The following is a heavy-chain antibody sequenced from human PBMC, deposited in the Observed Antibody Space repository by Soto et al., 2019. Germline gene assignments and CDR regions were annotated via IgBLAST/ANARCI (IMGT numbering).Heavy chain of an antibody. Sequence: SVKVYCKASGYTFTSYEINWVRQATGQGLEWMGWMNPNRGNTGHAQKFQGRFTMTRDTSISTAYMELSSLRSEDTAVYYCARGSVRLDVWGQGTTVTVSS. CDR2: MNPNRGNT. V-gene: IGHV1-8*01. CDR3: ARGSVRLDV. J-gene: IGHJ6*02. CDR1: GYTFTSYE.